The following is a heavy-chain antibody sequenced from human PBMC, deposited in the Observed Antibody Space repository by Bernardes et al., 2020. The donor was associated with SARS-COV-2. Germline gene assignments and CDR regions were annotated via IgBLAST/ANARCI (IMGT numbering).Heavy chain of an antibody. CDR1: GSTFRSYG. CDR3: ARDIGGGDIVLVNH. V-gene: IGHV3-33*01. CDR2: IWFDGSNK. J-gene: IGHJ1*01. Sequence: GGSLRPSCAASGSTFRSYGMHWVRQAPGKGLEWLAIIWFDGSNKYYADSVKGRFTVSRDNSKNTLYLQLDSLGADDTAIYYCARDIGGGDIVLVNHWGQGTLVTVSS. D-gene: IGHD2-21*01.